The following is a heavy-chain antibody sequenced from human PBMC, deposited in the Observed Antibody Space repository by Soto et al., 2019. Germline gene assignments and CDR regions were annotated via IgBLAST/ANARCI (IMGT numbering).Heavy chain of an antibody. V-gene: IGHV4-59*01. CDR2: LYYSGST. J-gene: IGHJ4*02. Sequence: QVQLQESGPGLVKPSETLSLTCTVSGGSIRSSYWSWIRPPPGKGLEWIGHLYYSGSTNYSPSLESRLTFSQATSTNQSSLKLTAVTDADTAVYYCAGDFPGRDYWGQGTLVTVSS. CDR3: AGDFPGRDY. CDR1: GGSIRSSY.